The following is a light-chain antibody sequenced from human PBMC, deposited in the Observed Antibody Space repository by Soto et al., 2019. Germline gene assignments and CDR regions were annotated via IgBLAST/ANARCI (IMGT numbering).Light chain of an antibody. V-gene: IGKV3-20*01. Sequence: EIVLTQSPGTLSLSPGXRATLSCRASQSVSSGYLAWYQQNPGQAPRLLIYGASSRATGIPDRFSGSGSGTDFTLTISRLEPEDFAVYYCQQYGSSPTWTFGQGTKVDIK. J-gene: IGKJ1*01. CDR1: QSVSSGY. CDR2: GAS. CDR3: QQYGSSPTWT.